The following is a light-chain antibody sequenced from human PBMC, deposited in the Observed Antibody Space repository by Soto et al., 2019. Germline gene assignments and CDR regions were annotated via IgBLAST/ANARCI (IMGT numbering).Light chain of an antibody. V-gene: IGKV3-15*01. CDR3: QQYNNWPLSSSMYT. CDR2: GAS. J-gene: IGKJ2*01. CDR1: QSVSSN. Sequence: EIVMTQSPATLSVSPGERATLSCRASQSVSSNLAWYQQKPGQAPRLLIYGASTRATGIPARFSGSGSGTEFTLTISSLQSEDFAVYYCQQYNNWPLSSSMYTFGQGTKLEIK.